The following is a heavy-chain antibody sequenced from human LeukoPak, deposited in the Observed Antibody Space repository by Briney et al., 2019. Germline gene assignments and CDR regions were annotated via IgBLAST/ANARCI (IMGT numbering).Heavy chain of an antibody. D-gene: IGHD3-22*01. CDR3: ARGYYDSSDYEYFQR. J-gene: IGHJ1*01. Sequence: GASVKVSCKASGYTFTDYYMHWVRQAPGQGLEWMGWINPNSGGTNYAQKFQGRVTMTRDTSISTAYMELSRLRSDDTAVYYCARGYYDSSDYEYFQRWGQGTLVTVSS. CDR2: INPNSGGT. CDR1: GYTFTDYY. V-gene: IGHV1-2*02.